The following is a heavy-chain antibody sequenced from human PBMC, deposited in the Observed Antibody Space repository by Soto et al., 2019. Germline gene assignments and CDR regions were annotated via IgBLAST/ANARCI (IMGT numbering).Heavy chain of an antibody. CDR3: TRGPRPTSVGTGDY. J-gene: IGHJ4*02. CDR1: GFTFSTYW. D-gene: IGHD6-13*01. V-gene: IGHV3-74*01. CDR2: INYDGSST. Sequence: EVQLVESGGGLVQPGGSLRLSCSAYGFTFSTYWMHWVRQAPGKGLVWVSRINYDGSSTDYADSVKGRFTISRDNAKNTLDLQMNTLTAEDTAVDYCTRGPRPTSVGTGDYWGQGTLVTVSS.